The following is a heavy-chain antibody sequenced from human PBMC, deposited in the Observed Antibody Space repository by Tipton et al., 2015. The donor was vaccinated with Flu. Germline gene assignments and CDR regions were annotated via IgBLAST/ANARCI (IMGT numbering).Heavy chain of an antibody. CDR2: LSNSGGRT. J-gene: IGHJ3*02. Sequence: WIRQAPGKGLEWVSGLSNSGGRTYYADSVRGRFTISRDNSKNTLYLQMNSLRAEDTAVYYCAKDRWAYYDSSGYAAFDIWGQGTMVTVSS. V-gene: IGHV3-23*01. CDR3: AKDRWAYYDSSGYAAFDI. D-gene: IGHD3-22*01.